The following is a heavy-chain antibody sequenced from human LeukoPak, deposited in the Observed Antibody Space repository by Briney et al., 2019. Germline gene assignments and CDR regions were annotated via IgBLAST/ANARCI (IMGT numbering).Heavy chain of an antibody. CDR3: AKGGIVVVPAAMAFDI. Sequence: GRSLRLSCAASGFTFDDYAMHWVRQAPGKGLEWVSGISRNSGSIGYADSVKGRFTISRDNAKNSLYLQMNSLRAEDTALYYCAKGGIVVVPAAMAFDIWGQGTMVTVSS. CDR1: GFTFDDYA. V-gene: IGHV3-9*01. J-gene: IGHJ3*02. CDR2: ISRNSGSI. D-gene: IGHD2-2*01.